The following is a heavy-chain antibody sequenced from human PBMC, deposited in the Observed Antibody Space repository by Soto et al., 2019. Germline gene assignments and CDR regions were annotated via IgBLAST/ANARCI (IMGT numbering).Heavy chain of an antibody. CDR3: ARLRRVHDSSGYYRRYFDY. J-gene: IGHJ4*02. CDR2: IYHSGTT. V-gene: IGHV4-31*03. CDR1: GGSVSSDGSY. D-gene: IGHD3-22*01. Sequence: SETLSLTCSVSGGSVSSDGSYWAWIRQHPGEGLEWIGHIYHSGTTYYSPSLQSRLIISVDTSKNQFALRLSSVTAADTALYFCARLRRVHDSSGYYRRYFDYWGQGTLVTGSS.